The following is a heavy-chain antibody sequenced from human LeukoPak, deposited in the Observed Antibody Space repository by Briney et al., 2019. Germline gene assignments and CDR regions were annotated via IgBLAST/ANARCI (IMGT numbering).Heavy chain of an antibody. D-gene: IGHD3-22*01. CDR3: ARVKGYDSSGYYGN. CDR2: ISSSSSYT. J-gene: IGHJ4*02. V-gene: IGHV3-21*05. Sequence: GGSLRLSCAASDFTFSRYSMNWFRQAPGEGLEWVSYISSSSSYTNYADSVKGRFTISRDNAKNSLYLQMNSLRAEDTAVYYCARVKGYDSSGYYGNWGQGTLVTVSS. CDR1: DFTFSRYS.